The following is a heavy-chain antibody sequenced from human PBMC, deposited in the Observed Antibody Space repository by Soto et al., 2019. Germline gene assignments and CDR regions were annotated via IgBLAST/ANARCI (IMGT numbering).Heavy chain of an antibody. D-gene: IGHD1-20*01. J-gene: IGHJ3*02. V-gene: IGHV1-58*02. CDR2: IVVGSGNT. CDR3: ARLGPESNWNALGAFDI. CDR1: GFTFTSSA. Sequence: SVKVSCKASGFTFTSSAMQWVRQARGQRLEWIGWIVVGSGNTNYAQKFQERVTITRDMSTSTAYMELSSLRSEDTAVYYCARLGPESNWNALGAFDIWGQGTMVTVSS.